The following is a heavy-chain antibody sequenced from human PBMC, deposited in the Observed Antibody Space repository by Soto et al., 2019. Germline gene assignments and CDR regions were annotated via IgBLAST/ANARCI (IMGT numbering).Heavy chain of an antibody. Sequence: QVQLVQSGTEVKKPGASVKVSCKASGYTFASYGISWVRQAPGQGPEWMGWISAYNGNTKQAPKFQDRVTMTTDTSTSTAYMELRSLRSDDTAVYYCARGSGFWNAYCDCWFDSWGQGTLVTVSS. D-gene: IGHD3-3*01. CDR1: GYTFASYG. CDR2: ISAYNGNT. V-gene: IGHV1-18*01. J-gene: IGHJ5*01. CDR3: ARGSGFWNAYCDCWFDS.